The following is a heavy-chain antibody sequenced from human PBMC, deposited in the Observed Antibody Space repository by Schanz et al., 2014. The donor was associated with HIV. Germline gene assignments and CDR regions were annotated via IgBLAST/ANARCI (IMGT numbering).Heavy chain of an antibody. Sequence: QVQLQQWGAGLLKPSETLSLTCAVYGESLSGYYWSWIRQSPGKGLEWIGEINHSGGTNYNPSLKSRVSISVDTSKNQFSVKLSSVTAADTAVYYCARLQRFRGGNWFDPWGQGTLVTVSS. D-gene: IGHD3-10*01. J-gene: IGHJ5*02. CDR1: GESLSGYY. CDR3: ARLQRFRGGNWFDP. V-gene: IGHV4-34*02. CDR2: INHSGGT.